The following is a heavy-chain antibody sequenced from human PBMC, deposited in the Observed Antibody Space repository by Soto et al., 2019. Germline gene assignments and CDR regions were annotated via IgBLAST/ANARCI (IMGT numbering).Heavy chain of an antibody. CDR2: IYYSGST. D-gene: IGHD3-10*01. Sequence: PSETLSLTCNVSGGSIGSGGLYWSWIRQHPGKGLEWIGYIYYSGSTYYNPSLRSRVIISVDTSKNQFSLKLSSVTAADTAVYYCASNDRITMVRGVTNFGYYYGMDVWGQGTTVTVSS. CDR1: GGSIGSGGLY. J-gene: IGHJ6*02. CDR3: ASNDRITMVRGVTNFGYYYGMDV. V-gene: IGHV4-31*03.